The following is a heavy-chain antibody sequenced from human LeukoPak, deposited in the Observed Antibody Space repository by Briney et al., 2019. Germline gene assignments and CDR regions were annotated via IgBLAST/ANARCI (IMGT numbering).Heavy chain of an antibody. V-gene: IGHV1-2*02. CDR3: ARGVEYSSSPKDWYFDL. CDR2: INPNSGGT. D-gene: IGHD6-6*01. Sequence: WASLKVSCKASGYTFTGYYMHSVRHTPGQGLEWMGWINPNSGGTNYAQKFQGRVTMTRDTSISTAYMELSRLRSDDTAVYYCARGVEYSSSPKDWYFDLWGRGTLVTVSS. CDR1: GYTFTGYY. J-gene: IGHJ2*01.